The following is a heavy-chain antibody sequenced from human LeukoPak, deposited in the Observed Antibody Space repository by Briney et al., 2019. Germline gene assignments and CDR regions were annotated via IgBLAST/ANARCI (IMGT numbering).Heavy chain of an antibody. CDR2: IYTSGST. Sequence: PSETLSLNCTVSGGSISTYYWSWIRQSAGKGLEWIGRIYTSGSTDYNPSLKSRVTMSVDTSKNPLSRMLSSVTAADTAVYYCASRRCSTTCSEDYWGQGTLVTVSS. CDR3: ASRRCSTTCSEDY. V-gene: IGHV4-4*07. D-gene: IGHD2-2*01. J-gene: IGHJ4*02. CDR1: GGSISTYY.